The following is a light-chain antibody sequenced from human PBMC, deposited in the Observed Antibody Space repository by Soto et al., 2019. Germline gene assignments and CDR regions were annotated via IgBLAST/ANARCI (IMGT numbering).Light chain of an antibody. CDR1: SSNIGTVYD. V-gene: IGLV1-40*01. J-gene: IGLJ2*01. Sequence: QSVLTQPPSVSAAPGQRVTISCTGSSSNIGTVYDVHWYQQLPGTAPKLLIYGNSNRPSGVPDRFSGSKSCTSASRAITGLQAEDEAAYYCQYYDSNLSVVFGGGTKLTVL. CDR3: QYYDSNLSVV. CDR2: GNS.